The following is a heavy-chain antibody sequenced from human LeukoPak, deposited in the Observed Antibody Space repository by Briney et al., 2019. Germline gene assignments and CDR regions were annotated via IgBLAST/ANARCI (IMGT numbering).Heavy chain of an antibody. V-gene: IGHV3-21*01. J-gene: IGHJ4*02. D-gene: IGHD2-21*02. Sequence: GGSLRLSCAASGFTFSSYSMNWVRQAPGKGLEWVSFISSSSSYIYYADSVKGRFTISRDNAKNSLYPQMNSLRAEDTAVYYCARDPGYCGGDCYSKFDYWGQGTLVTVSS. CDR1: GFTFSSYS. CDR2: ISSSSSYI. CDR3: ARDPGYCGGDCYSKFDY.